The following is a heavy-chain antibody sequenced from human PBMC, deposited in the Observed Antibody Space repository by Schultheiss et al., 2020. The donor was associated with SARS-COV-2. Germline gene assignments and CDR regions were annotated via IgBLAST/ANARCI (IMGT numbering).Heavy chain of an antibody. CDR2: ISSSGSTI. Sequence: GGSLRLSCAASGFTFSSYEMNWVRQAPGKGLEWVSYISSSGSTIYYADSVKGRFTISRDNAKNSLYLQMNSLRAEDTAVYYCARDHLEAYYDSSGYPYGMDVWGQGTTVTVSS. V-gene: IGHV3-48*03. CDR3: ARDHLEAYYDSSGYPYGMDV. D-gene: IGHD3-22*01. J-gene: IGHJ6*02. CDR1: GFTFSSYE.